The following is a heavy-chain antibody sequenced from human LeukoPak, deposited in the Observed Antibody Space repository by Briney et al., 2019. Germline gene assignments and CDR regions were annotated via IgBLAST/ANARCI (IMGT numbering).Heavy chain of an antibody. CDR2: SGGDGGST. J-gene: IGHJ2*01. CDR1: GFTFSGYT. Sequence: PGGSLRLSCAASGFTFSGYTMDWVRQAPGKGLEWVSSSGGDGGSTYADSVKGRITISSDTSKNTLYLQMSSLRAEDTATYYCAKALNYWYFDLWGRGNLVTVSS. CDR3: AKALNYWYFDL. V-gene: IGHV3-23*01.